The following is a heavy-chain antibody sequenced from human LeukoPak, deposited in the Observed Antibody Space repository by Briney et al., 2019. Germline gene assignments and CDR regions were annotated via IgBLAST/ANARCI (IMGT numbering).Heavy chain of an antibody. CDR3: ARGSSSFPNLLDY. J-gene: IGHJ4*02. CDR2: INFDGSNT. D-gene: IGHD2-2*01. V-gene: IGHV3-74*01. CDR1: GFTFSSDW. Sequence: PGGSLRLSCAASGFTFSSDWMHWVRQVPGKGLVWVSRINFDGSNTIYADSVKGRFTISRDNAKNTLYLQMNSLRTEDTAVYYCARGSSSFPNLLDYWGQGTPVTVSS.